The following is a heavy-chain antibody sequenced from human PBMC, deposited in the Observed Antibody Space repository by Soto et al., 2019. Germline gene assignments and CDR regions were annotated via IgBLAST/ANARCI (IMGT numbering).Heavy chain of an antibody. D-gene: IGHD6-13*01. V-gene: IGHV3-33*01. CDR1: GFTFSNYA. CDR3: ARELRAAGYFHYGMDV. J-gene: IGHJ6*02. CDR2: IWSDGNNR. Sequence: QAQLVESGGGVVQPGRSLRLSCAASGFTFSNYALHWVRQAPGKGLEWVAVIWSDGNNRYYADSLKGRFTISRDSSRSTLYLQMNSLSAEDTAMYYCARELRAAGYFHYGMDVWGHGTTVTVSS.